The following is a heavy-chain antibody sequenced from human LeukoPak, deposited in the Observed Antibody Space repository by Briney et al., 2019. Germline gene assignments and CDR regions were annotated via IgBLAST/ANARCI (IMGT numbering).Heavy chain of an antibody. J-gene: IGHJ4*02. CDR1: GFTVSSNY. D-gene: IGHD2-15*01. V-gene: IGHV3-66*04. CDR3: ARLLSDGIAPSYFDS. CDR2: IYTGGST. Sequence: PGGSLRLSCAASGFTVSSNYMSWVRQAPGKGLEWVSIIYTGGSTYYADSVKGRFTISRDNSKNTLYLQMNSLRAEDTAVYYCARLLSDGIAPSYFDSWGQGTLVTVSS.